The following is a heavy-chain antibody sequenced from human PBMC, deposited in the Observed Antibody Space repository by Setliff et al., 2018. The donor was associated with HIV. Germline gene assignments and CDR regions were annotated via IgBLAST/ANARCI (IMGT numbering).Heavy chain of an antibody. J-gene: IGHJ4*02. Sequence: SETLSLTCTVFGGSISGSNYYWGWIRQPPGKGLEWIANVHYSGSIYFNPSLRSRVAIFVDTSHNQFSLRLRSVTAADAAVYYCARPSLGIGGGSMFNNWGQGTLVTVSS. CDR3: ARPSLGIGGGSMFNN. D-gene: IGHD3-3*01. CDR2: VHYSGSI. CDR1: GGSISGSNYY. V-gene: IGHV4-39*01.